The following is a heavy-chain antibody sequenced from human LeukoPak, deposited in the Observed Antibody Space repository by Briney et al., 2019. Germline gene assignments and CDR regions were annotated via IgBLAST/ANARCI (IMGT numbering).Heavy chain of an antibody. CDR2: ISGSGGST. CDR1: GFTFTGYA. CDR3: AKDGGYSGSYWDAFDI. Sequence: PGGSLRLSCAASGFTFTGYALHWVRQAPGKGLEWVSAISGSGGSTYYADSVKGRFTISRDNSKNTLYLQMNSLRAEDTAVYYCAKDGGYSGSYWDAFDIWGQGTMVTVSS. V-gene: IGHV3-23*01. D-gene: IGHD1-26*01. J-gene: IGHJ3*02.